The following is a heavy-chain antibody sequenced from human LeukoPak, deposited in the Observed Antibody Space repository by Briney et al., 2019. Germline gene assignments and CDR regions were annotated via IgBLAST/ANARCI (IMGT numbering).Heavy chain of an antibody. J-gene: IGHJ4*02. V-gene: IGHV3-53*01. CDR1: GLTFSSSA. Sequence: PGGSLRLSCAASGLTFSSSAMSWVRQAPGKGLEWVSVIYSGGSTYYADSVKGRFTISRDNSKNTLYLQMNSLRAEDTAVYYCARERGSSGYYPTYYFDYWGQGTLVTVSS. CDR3: ARERGSSGYYPTYYFDY. CDR2: IYSGGST. D-gene: IGHD3-22*01.